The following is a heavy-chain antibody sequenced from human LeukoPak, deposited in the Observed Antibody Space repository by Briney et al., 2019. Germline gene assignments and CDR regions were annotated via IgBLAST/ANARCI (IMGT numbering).Heavy chain of an antibody. CDR3: ARQSGDRSSAWYFDA. D-gene: IGHD6-19*01. Sequence: PSETLSLTCTVSGGSLSSSGHWWVWIRQPPGKGLEWIGSIHYSGKVYYNPSLKSRVTTSVDTSTDQFSLRLSSATAADTAIYYCARQSGDRSSAWYFDAWGQGTLVTVSS. CDR2: IHYSGKV. J-gene: IGHJ4*02. V-gene: IGHV4-39*01. CDR1: GGSLSSSGHW.